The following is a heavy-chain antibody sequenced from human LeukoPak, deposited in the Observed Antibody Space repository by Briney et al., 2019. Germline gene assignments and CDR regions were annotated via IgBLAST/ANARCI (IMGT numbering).Heavy chain of an antibody. CDR3: ARGRRRPGGTFDY. J-gene: IGHJ4*02. CDR1: GGPFRGFF. Sequence: SETLSPTRAVYGGPFRGFFSTWIRTPPGKGLGWVGEITHSGSANSNPSLKSRVTISIDTSKNQFSLKLSSVTAADTAVYYCARGRRRPGGTFDYWGQGTLVTVSS. CDR2: ITHSGSA. V-gene: IGHV4-34*01. D-gene: IGHD3-10*01.